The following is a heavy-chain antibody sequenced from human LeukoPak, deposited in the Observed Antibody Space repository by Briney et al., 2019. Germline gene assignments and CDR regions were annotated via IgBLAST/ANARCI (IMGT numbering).Heavy chain of an antibody. CDR3: ARGSFMLVDY. Sequence: IXXVXXAXGQGLEWMGWISAYNGNTNYAQKLQGRVTITTDTSTSKAYMELRSLRSDDTAVYYCARGSFMLVDYWGQGTLVTVSS. CDR2: ISAYNGNT. V-gene: IGHV1-18*01. D-gene: IGHD3-16*01. J-gene: IGHJ4*02.